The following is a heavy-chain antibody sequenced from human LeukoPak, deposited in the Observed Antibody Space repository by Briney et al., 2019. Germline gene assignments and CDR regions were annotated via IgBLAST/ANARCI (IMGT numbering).Heavy chain of an antibody. CDR3: ARVDAFWSGYYIYYYGMDV. CDR1: GGSISSSSYY. CDR2: IYYSGST. D-gene: IGHD3-3*01. J-gene: IGHJ6*02. V-gene: IGHV4-39*07. Sequence: SETLSLTCTVSGGSISSSSYYWGWIRQPPGKWLEWIGSIYYSGSTYYNPSLKSRVTISVDTSKNQFSLKLSSVTAADTAVYYCARVDAFWSGYYIYYYGMDVWGQGTTVTVS.